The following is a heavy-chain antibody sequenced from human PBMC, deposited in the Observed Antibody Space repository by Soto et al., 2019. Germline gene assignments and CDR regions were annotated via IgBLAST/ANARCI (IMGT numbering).Heavy chain of an antibody. CDR2: ISYDGSNK. J-gene: IGHJ4*02. Sequence: GGSLRLSCAASGFTFSSYAMHWVRQAPGKGLEWVAVISYDGSNKYYADSVKGRFTISRDNSKNTLYLQMNSLRAEDTAVYYCAREQSVAAAGTFCFDYWGQGTLVTVSS. CDR1: GFTFSSYA. CDR3: AREQSVAAAGTFCFDY. D-gene: IGHD6-13*01. V-gene: IGHV3-30-3*01.